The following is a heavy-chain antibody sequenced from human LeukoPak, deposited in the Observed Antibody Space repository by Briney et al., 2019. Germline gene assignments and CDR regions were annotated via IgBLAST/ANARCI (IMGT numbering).Heavy chain of an antibody. J-gene: IGHJ3*02. Sequence: ASVKVSCKASGYTFTGYYIHWVRQAPGQGLEWMGWINLNSGGTNYAQKFQGRVTMTRDTSISTAYMELSRLRSDDTAVYYCARNSIVGATRSAFDIWGQGTMVTVSS. CDR1: GYTFTGYY. CDR3: ARNSIVGATRSAFDI. CDR2: INLNSGGT. V-gene: IGHV1-2*02. D-gene: IGHD1-26*01.